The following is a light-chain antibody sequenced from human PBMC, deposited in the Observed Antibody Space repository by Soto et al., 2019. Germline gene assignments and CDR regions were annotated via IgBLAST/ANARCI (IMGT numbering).Light chain of an antibody. V-gene: IGLV3-21*02. Sequence: SYELTQPPSVSVAPGQTATFTCGGDKIGTKSVHWHQQKPGQAPVLVVYDDNVRPSGIPERFSGSKSGNTVTLTISGVEAGDEADYYCQVWDRTTDFVVFGGGTKLTVL. CDR2: DDN. CDR3: QVWDRTTDFVV. CDR1: KIGTKS. J-gene: IGLJ2*01.